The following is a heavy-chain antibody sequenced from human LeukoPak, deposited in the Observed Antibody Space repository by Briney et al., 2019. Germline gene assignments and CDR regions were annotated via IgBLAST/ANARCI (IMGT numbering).Heavy chain of an antibody. V-gene: IGHV3-23*01. D-gene: IGHD3-10*01. CDR2: ISGSGGST. Sequence: PGGSLRLSCAASGFTFSSYAMSWVRQAPGKGLEWVSAISGSGGSTYYADSVKGRFTIPRDNSKNTLYLQMNSLRAEDTAVYYCAKDVLLWFGESDYWGQGTLVTVSS. J-gene: IGHJ4*02. CDR3: AKDVLLWFGESDY. CDR1: GFTFSSYA.